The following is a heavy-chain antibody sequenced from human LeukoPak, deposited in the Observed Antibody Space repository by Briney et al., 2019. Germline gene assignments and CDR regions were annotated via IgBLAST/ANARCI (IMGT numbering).Heavy chain of an antibody. CDR1: GGSISSGSYY. CDR3: ASSTMVVTPLSDHIDY. CDR2: VYTSGST. V-gene: IGHV4-61*02. Sequence: SQTLSLTCSVSGGSISSGSYYWSWIRQPAGKGLEWIGRVYTSGSTNYNPSLKSRVTISVDTSRNQFSLNLNSVTAPDTAVYYCASSTMVVTPLSDHIDYWGQGTLVTVSS. D-gene: IGHD4-23*01. J-gene: IGHJ4*02.